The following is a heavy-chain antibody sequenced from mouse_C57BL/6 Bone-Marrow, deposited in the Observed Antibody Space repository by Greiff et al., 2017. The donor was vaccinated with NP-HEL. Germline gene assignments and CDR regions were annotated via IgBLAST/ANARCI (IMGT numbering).Heavy chain of an antibody. CDR1: GYSITSGYD. D-gene: IGHD1-1*02. Sequence: EVQLVESGPGMVKPSQSLSLTCTVTGYSITSGYDWHWIRHFPGNKLEWMGYISYSGSTNYNPSLKSRISITHDTSKNHFFLKLNSVTTEDTATYYCARVGGNYGYFDVWGTGTTVTVSS. CDR2: ISYSGST. V-gene: IGHV3-1*01. CDR3: ARVGGNYGYFDV. J-gene: IGHJ1*03.